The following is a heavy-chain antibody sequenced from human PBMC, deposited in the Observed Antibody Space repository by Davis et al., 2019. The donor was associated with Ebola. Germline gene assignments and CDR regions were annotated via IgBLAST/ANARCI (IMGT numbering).Heavy chain of an antibody. D-gene: IGHD2-2*01. CDR1: GYTFTSYY. Sequence: ASVKVSCKASGYTFTSYYMHWVRQAPGQGLEWMGIINPSSGSTSYAQNFQGRVTMTRNTSISTAYMELSSLRSEDTAVYYCARTKPAGRYCSSTSCSQYYYGMDVWGQGTTVTVSS. V-gene: IGHV1-46*01. J-gene: IGHJ6*02. CDR2: INPSSGST. CDR3: ARTKPAGRYCSSTSCSQYYYGMDV.